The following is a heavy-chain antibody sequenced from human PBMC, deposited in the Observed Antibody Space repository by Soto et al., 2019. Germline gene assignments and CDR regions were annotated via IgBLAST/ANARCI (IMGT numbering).Heavy chain of an antibody. Sequence: SETLSLTCAVSGDSLSSSNWWCWVRQPPGKGLEWIGEIYHSGSTNYNPSLKSRVTISVDKSKNQFSLKLSSVTAADTAVCYCARHQNYYDSRAPGWVDPWGQGTLVTVSS. V-gene: IGHV4-4*02. CDR1: GDSLSSSNW. CDR2: IYHSGST. J-gene: IGHJ5*02. D-gene: IGHD3-22*01. CDR3: ARHQNYYDSRAPGWVDP.